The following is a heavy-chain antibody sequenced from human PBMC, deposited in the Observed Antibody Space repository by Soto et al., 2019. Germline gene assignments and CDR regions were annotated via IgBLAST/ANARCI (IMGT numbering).Heavy chain of an antibody. CDR2: IKQDGSDK. CDR3: ARVKSLAGHY. D-gene: IGHD2-15*01. J-gene: IGHJ4*02. V-gene: IGHV3-7*05. CDR1: GFTFSTYW. Sequence: EVQLVESGGGLVQPGGSLRLSCAASGFTFSTYWMSWVRQAPGKGLEWVANIKQDGSDKYYVDSVKGRFTISRDNAKNSLYLQMNGLRSEDTAVYYCARVKSLAGHYWGQGTLVTVSS.